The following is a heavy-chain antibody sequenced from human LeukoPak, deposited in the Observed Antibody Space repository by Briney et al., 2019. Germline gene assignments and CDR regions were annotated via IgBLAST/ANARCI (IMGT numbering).Heavy chain of an antibody. J-gene: IGHJ5*02. V-gene: IGHV4-31*03. CDR3: ANYGSGSYRFDP. CDR2: IYYSGST. D-gene: IGHD3-10*01. CDR1: GGSTSSGGYY. Sequence: SETLSLTCTVSGGSTSSGGYYWSWIRQHPGKGLEWIGYIYYSGSTYYNPPLKSRVTISVDTSKNQFSLKLSSVTAADTAVYYCANYGSGSYRFDPWGQGTLVTVSS.